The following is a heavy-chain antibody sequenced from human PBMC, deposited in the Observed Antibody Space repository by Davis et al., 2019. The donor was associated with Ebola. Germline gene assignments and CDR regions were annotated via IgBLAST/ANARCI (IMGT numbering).Heavy chain of an antibody. CDR1: GFTFDSYA. CDR2: ISSSSRST. CDR3: AKDPSPHMLIPYYIDD. V-gene: IGHV3-23*01. Sequence: GESLKISCATSGFTFDSYAMNWVRQAPGKGLEWVSYISSSSRSTYYADSVKGRFTISRDNSKNTLYLQMDSLRVEDTAVYYCAKDPSPHMLIPYYIDDWGQGTLVTVSS. D-gene: IGHD3-10*01. J-gene: IGHJ1*01.